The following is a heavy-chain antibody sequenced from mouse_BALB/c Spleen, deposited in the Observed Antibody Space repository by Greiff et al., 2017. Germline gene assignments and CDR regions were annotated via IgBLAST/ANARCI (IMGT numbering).Heavy chain of an antibody. V-gene: IGHV1-9*01. CDR2: ILPGSGST. CDR3: ARRTTVVPYYFDY. J-gene: IGHJ2*01. D-gene: IGHD1-1*01. CDR1: GYTFSSYW. Sequence: VQLQQSGAELMKPGASVKISCKATGYTFSSYWIEWVKQRPGHGLEWIGEILPGSGSTNYNEKFKGKATFTADTSSNTAYMQLSSLTSEDSAVYYCARRTTVVPYYFDYWGQGTTLTVSS.